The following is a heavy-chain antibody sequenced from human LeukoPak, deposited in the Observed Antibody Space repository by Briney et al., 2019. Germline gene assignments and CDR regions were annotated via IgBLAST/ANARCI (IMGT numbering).Heavy chain of an antibody. J-gene: IGHJ4*02. D-gene: IGHD4-11*01. V-gene: IGHV3-48*03. CDR3: ARDLPTVTTSYFDY. CDR2: ISSSGSTI. Sequence: GGSLRLSCAASGFTFSSYEMNWVRQAPGKGLEWVSYISSSGSTIYYADSVKGRFTISRDNAKNSLYLQMNSLRAEDTAVYYCARDLPTVTTSYFDYWGQGTLVTVSS. CDR1: GFTFSSYE.